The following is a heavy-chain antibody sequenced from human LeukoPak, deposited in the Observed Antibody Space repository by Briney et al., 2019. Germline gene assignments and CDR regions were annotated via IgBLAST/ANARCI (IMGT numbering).Heavy chain of an antibody. CDR2: ISSSSRYI. CDR1: RFTFSTYT. Sequence: GGSLRLSCAASRFTFSTYTMNWVRQAPGKGLEWVSSISSSSRYIFCADSVKGRFTISRDNAKNSLYLQMNSLGAEDTAVYYCARVPPLHDYGDYYPGYCMDVWGPGTTVTVSS. J-gene: IGHJ6*02. D-gene: IGHD4-17*01. CDR3: ARVPPLHDYGDYYPGYCMDV. V-gene: IGHV3-21*01.